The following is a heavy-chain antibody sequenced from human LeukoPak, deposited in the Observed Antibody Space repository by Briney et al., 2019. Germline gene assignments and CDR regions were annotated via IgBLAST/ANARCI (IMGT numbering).Heavy chain of an antibody. V-gene: IGHV3-23*01. Sequence: GGSLRLSCAASGFTFSSYEMNWVRQAPGKGLEWVSALTNSGDRTYYADSVKGRFTISRDNSKNTLYLQMNSLRAEDTAVYFCAKDALRTSGWYYFDFWGQGTLVTVSS. CDR2: LTNSGDRT. D-gene: IGHD6-19*01. CDR3: AKDALRTSGWYYFDF. J-gene: IGHJ4*02. CDR1: GFTFSSYE.